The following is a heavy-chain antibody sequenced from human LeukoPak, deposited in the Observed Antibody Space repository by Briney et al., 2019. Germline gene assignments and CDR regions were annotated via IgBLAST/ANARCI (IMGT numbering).Heavy chain of an antibody. V-gene: IGHV4-59*01. CDR3: AREANGKGDAFDI. D-gene: IGHD1-1*01. CDR2: IYYSGST. CDR1: GGSISSYY. Sequence: TSETLSLTCTVSGGSISSYYWSWIRQPPGKGLEWIGYIYYSGSTNYNPSLKSRVTISVDTSENQFSLKLSSVTAADTAVYYCAREANGKGDAFDIWGQGTMVTVSS. J-gene: IGHJ3*02.